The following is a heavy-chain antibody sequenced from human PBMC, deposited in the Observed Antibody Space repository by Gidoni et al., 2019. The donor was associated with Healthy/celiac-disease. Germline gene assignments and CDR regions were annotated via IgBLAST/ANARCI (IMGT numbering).Heavy chain of an antibody. CDR2: IDYSGST. J-gene: IGHJ3*02. Sequence: QLQLQESGPGLVKPSETLSLTCTVSGGSISSSSYYWGWIRQPPGKGLEWIGSIDYSGSTYYNPSLKSRVTISVDTSKNQFSLKLSSVTAADTAVYYCARPIAVAASDAFDIWGQGTMVTVSS. D-gene: IGHD6-19*01. CDR3: ARPIAVAASDAFDI. V-gene: IGHV4-39*01. CDR1: GGSISSSSYY.